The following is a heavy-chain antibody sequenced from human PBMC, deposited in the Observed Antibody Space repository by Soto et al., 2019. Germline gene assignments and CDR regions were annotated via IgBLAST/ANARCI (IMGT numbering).Heavy chain of an antibody. CDR2: ISYDGKNK. Sequence: QVQLAESGGGVVQPGGSLRLSCTASGFLFSNYAMQWVRQAPGKGLEWVAVISYDGKNKYYRDSVEGRFTIFRDSSKSTVYLEISSLSPEDTAVYYCVKEGKGSGAGTYHIGDGAQGPLVTVSS. CDR1: GFLFSNYA. D-gene: IGHD3-10*01. V-gene: IGHV3-30*18. CDR3: VKEGKGSGAGTYHIGD. J-gene: IGHJ4*02.